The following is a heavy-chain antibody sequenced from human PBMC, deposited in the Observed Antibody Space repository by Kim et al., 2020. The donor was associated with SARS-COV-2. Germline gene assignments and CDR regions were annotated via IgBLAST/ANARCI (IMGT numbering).Heavy chain of an antibody. CDR3: ARVRSSGSSGPIDY. CDR2: IYHSGST. D-gene: IGHD6-19*01. J-gene: IGHJ4*02. V-gene: IGHV4-4*02. CDR1: GGSISSSNW. Sequence: SETLSLTCAVSGGSISSSNWWSWVRQPPGKGLEWIGEIYHSGSTNYNPSLKSRVTISVDKSKNQFSLRLSSVTAADTAVYYCARVRSSGSSGPIDYWGQGTLVTVSS.